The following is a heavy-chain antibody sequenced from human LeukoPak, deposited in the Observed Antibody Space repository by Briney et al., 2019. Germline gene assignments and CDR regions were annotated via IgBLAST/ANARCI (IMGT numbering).Heavy chain of an antibody. CDR2: TNPNSGGT. CDR1: GYTFTGYY. V-gene: IGHV1-2*04. J-gene: IGHJ3*02. Sequence: ASVKVSCKASGYTFTGYYMHWVRQAPGQGLEWMGWTNPNSGGTNYAQKFQGWVTMTRDTSISTAYMELRSLRSDDTAVYYCARVLITDSRRGDAFDIWGQGTMVTASS. CDR3: ARVLITDSRRGDAFDI. D-gene: IGHD3-22*01.